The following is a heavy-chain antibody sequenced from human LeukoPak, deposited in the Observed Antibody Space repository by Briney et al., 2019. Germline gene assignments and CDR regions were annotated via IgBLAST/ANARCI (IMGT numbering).Heavy chain of an antibody. D-gene: IGHD2-21*02. J-gene: IGHJ3*02. CDR3: ARDLSVTPDAFDI. CDR2: ISTTGGRT. V-gene: IGHV3-64*01. Sequence: PGGSLRLSCAASGFTFSSYAMHWVRQAPGKGLEYVSAISTTGGRTYYVNSVRGRFTISRDNSKNTLYLQMNSLRAEDTAVYYCARDLSVTPDAFDIWGQGTMVTVSS. CDR1: GFTFSSYA.